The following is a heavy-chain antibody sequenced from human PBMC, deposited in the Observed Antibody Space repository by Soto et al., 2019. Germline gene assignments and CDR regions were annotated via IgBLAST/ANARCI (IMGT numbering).Heavy chain of an antibody. J-gene: IGHJ3*02. CDR2: ISSSSSTI. CDR1: GFTFSSYS. CDR3: ARDLMYQLQDDAFDI. Sequence: GGSLRLSCAASGFTFSSYSMNWVRQAPGKELEWVSYISSSSSTIYYADSVKGRFTISRDNAKNSLYLQMNSLRAEDTAVYYCARDLMYQLQDDAFDIWGQGTMVTVSS. D-gene: IGHD2-2*01. V-gene: IGHV3-48*01.